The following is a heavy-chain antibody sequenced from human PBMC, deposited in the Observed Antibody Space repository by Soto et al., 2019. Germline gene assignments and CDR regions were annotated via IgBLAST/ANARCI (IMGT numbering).Heavy chain of an antibody. CDR1: GGSISSYY. CDR3: ARGDPSIAARRHNWFDP. CDR2: IYYSGST. D-gene: IGHD6-6*01. Sequence: NPSETLSLTCTVSGGSISSYYWSWIRQPPGKGLEWIGYIYYSGSTNYNPSLKSRVTISVDTSKNQFSLKLSSVTAADTAVYYCARGDPSIAARRHNWFDPWGQGTLVTVSS. J-gene: IGHJ5*02. V-gene: IGHV4-59*01.